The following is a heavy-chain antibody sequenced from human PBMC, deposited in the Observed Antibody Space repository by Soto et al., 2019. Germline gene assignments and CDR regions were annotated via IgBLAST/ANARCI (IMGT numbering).Heavy chain of an antibody. D-gene: IGHD3-22*01. CDR2: IYYGGST. V-gene: IGHV4-39*01. J-gene: IGHJ4*02. CDR1: GGSITSSSYY. CDR3: MLGSGWKDFDY. Sequence: SETLSLTCTFSGGSITSSSYYWGWIRQPPGKGLEWIGSIYYGGSTYYNPSLKSRVTISVDTSKNQFSLKLSSVTAADTAVYYCMLGSGWKDFDYWGQGTLVTVS.